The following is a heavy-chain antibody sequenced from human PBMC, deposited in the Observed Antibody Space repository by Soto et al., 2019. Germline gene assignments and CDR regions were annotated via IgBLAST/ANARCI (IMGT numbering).Heavy chain of an antibody. D-gene: IGHD6-19*01. Sequence: QLQLVESGGGVVQPGRSLILSCAASEFTFSSYGMHWVRQAPGKGLEWVALISYDGRNKYYGDSVKGRFTISRDNSKNTLYLQMNSLRAEDTAVYYCAKEPGALADTYGMDVWGQGTTVTVSS. V-gene: IGHV3-30*18. CDR1: EFTFSSYG. CDR2: ISYDGRNK. CDR3: AKEPGALADTYGMDV. J-gene: IGHJ6*02.